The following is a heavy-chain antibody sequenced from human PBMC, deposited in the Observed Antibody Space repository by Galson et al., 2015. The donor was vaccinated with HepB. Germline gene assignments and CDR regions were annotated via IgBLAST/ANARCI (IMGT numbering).Heavy chain of an antibody. Sequence: SVKVSCKASGGTFSSYAISWVRQAPGQGLEWMGGIIPIFGIANYAQKFQGRVTITADKSTSTAYMELSSLRSEDTAVYYCARVKASADYYDSSGYYRNWFDPWGQGTLVTVSS. CDR2: IIPIFGIA. CDR1: GGTFSSYA. J-gene: IGHJ5*02. D-gene: IGHD3-22*01. CDR3: ARVKASADYYDSSGYYRNWFDP. V-gene: IGHV1-69*10.